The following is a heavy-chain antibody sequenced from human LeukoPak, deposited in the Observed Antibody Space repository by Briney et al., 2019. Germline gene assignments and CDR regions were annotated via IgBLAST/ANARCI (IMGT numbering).Heavy chain of an antibody. D-gene: IGHD4-17*01. CDR3: ARSSTGYYGDYYFDY. CDR1: GFPFSSYA. CDR2: ISDSGGST. Sequence: GGSLRLSCSASGFPFSSYAMHWVRQAPGKGLEYVSAISDSGGSTYYADSVKGRFTISRDNSKNTLYLQMSSLRAEDTAVYFCARSSTGYYGDYYFDYWGQGTLVTVSS. J-gene: IGHJ4*02. V-gene: IGHV3-64D*09.